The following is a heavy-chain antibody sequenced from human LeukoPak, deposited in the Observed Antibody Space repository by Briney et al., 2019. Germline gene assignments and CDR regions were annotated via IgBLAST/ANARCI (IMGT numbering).Heavy chain of an antibody. CDR2: ISSSTSYL. Sequence: PGGSLRLSCAASEFTFSSYSMNWVRQAPGKGLEWVSSISSSTSYLYYADSVKGRFTISRDNAKNSLYLQMNSLRAEDTAVYYCARGRKWLVSDYWGQGTLVTVSS. CDR1: EFTFSSYS. D-gene: IGHD6-19*01. J-gene: IGHJ4*02. V-gene: IGHV3-21*01. CDR3: ARGRKWLVSDY.